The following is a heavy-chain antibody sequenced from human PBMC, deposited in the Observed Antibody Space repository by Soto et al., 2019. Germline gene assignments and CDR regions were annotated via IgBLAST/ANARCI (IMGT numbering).Heavy chain of an antibody. Sequence: SETLSLTCTVSGASIRRYYWSWIRQSPGKGLEWIGYLYNTGSTIYNPSLKSRVTISVDTSKNQFSLKMNSVTAADTAVYYCARRLYYDSSGFEGGGMDVWGQGTTVTVSS. CDR2: LYNTGST. D-gene: IGHD3-22*01. J-gene: IGHJ6*02. V-gene: IGHV4-59*01. CDR1: GASIRRYY. CDR3: ARRLYYDSSGFEGGGMDV.